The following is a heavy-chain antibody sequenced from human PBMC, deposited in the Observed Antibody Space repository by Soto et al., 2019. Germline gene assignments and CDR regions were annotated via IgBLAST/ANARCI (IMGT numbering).Heavy chain of an antibody. CDR3: ARDYVEMATNLWYFDL. CDR2: ISAYNGNT. D-gene: IGHD5-12*01. CDR1: GGTFSSYG. V-gene: IGHV1-18*01. J-gene: IGHJ2*01. Sequence: QVQLVQSGAEVKKPGSSVKVSCKASGGTFSSYGISWVRQAPGQGLEWMGWISAYNGNTNYAQKLQGRVTMTTDTSTSTAYMELRSLRSDDTAVYYCARDYVEMATNLWYFDLWGRGTLVTVSS.